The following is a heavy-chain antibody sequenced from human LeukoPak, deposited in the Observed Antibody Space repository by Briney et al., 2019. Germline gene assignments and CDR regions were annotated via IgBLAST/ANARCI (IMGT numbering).Heavy chain of an antibody. V-gene: IGHV4-34*01. CDR2: INHSGST. CDR3: ASNRFLEWNAFDI. Sequence: SETLSLTCAVYGGSFSGYYWSWIRQPPGKGLEWIGEINHSGSTNYNPSLKSRVTISVDTSKNQFSLKLSSVTAADTAVYYCASNRFLEWNAFDIWGQGTMVTVSS. D-gene: IGHD3-3*01. J-gene: IGHJ3*02. CDR1: GGSFSGYY.